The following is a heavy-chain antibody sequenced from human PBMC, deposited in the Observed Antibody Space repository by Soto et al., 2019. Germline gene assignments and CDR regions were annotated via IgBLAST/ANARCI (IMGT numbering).Heavy chain of an antibody. D-gene: IGHD2-2*01. CDR2: ISSSSSYI. CDR1: GFTFSSYS. Sequence: GGSLRLSCAASGFTFSSYSMNWVRQAPGKGLEWVSSISSSSSYIYYADSVKGRFTISRDNAKNSLYLQMNSLRAEDTAVYYCARVPGYGDIVVVPAATWGQGTLVTVSS. J-gene: IGHJ5*02. V-gene: IGHV3-21*01. CDR3: ARVPGYGDIVVVPAAT.